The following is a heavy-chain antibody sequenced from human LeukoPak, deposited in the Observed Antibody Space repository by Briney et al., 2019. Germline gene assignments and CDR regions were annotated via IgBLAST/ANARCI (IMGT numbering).Heavy chain of an antibody. J-gene: IGHJ4*02. Sequence: QTGGSLRLSCAASGFTFSSYGMHWVRQAPGKGLEWVAFIRYDGSNKYYADSVKGRFTISRDNSKNTLYLQMNSLRAEDTAVYYCAKDLLGYCSSTSCSYFDYWGQGTLVTVSS. CDR2: IRYDGSNK. V-gene: IGHV3-30*02. CDR3: AKDLLGYCSSTSCSYFDY. CDR1: GFTFSSYG. D-gene: IGHD2-2*01.